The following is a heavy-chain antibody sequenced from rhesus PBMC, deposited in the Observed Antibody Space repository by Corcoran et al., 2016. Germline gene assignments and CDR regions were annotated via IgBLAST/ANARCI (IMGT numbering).Heavy chain of an antibody. D-gene: IGHD6-31*01. V-gene: IGHV3-184*01. J-gene: IGHJ4*01. CDR1: GFTFSDYY. CDR3: TRAAAA. CDR2: IRTKAYGGTE. Sequence: EVQLVESGGGLVQPGGSLRLSCAASGFTFSDYYMHWVSQAPGKGGGWVGFIRTKAYGGTEEYAASVRGRFTISRDDSKSIVYLQMNTLKIEDTAVYYCTRAAAAWGQGVLVTVSS.